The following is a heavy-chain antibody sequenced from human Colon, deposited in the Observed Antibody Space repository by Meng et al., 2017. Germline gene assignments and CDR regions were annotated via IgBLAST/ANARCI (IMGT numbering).Heavy chain of an antibody. Sequence: QVQLQQWGAGLLKPSETLSLTCAVYGGSFSGYYWSWIRQPPGKGLEWIGEINHSGSTNYNPSLKSRVTISVDTSKNQFSLKLSSVTAADTAVYYCAREYGASSGELDYWGQGTLVTVS. CDR2: INHSGST. CDR3: AREYGASSGELDY. D-gene: IGHD6-6*01. CDR1: GGSFSGYY. J-gene: IGHJ4*02. V-gene: IGHV4-34*01.